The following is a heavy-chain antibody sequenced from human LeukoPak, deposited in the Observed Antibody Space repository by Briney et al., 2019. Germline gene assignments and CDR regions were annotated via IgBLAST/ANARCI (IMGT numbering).Heavy chain of an antibody. CDR3: AKDLSYYGSEGYYYYGMDV. J-gene: IGHJ6*02. V-gene: IGHV3-23*01. CDR2: ISGSGGST. D-gene: IGHD3-10*01. CDR1: GFSFSNYA. Sequence: GGSLRLSCAASGFSFSNYAMSWVRQAPGKGLEWVSAISGSGGSTYYADSVKGRFTISRDNSKNTLYLQMNSLRAEDTAVYYCAKDLSYYGSEGYYYYGMDVWGQGTTVTVSS.